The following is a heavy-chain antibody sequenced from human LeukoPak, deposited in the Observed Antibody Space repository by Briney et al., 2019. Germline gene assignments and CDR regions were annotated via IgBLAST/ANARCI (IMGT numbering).Heavy chain of an antibody. J-gene: IGHJ4*02. V-gene: IGHV4-31*03. D-gene: IGHD2-21*02. CDR2: ISYRGTT. Sequence: SETLSLTCTVFGDSLNSGSYYWSWIRQHSERGLEWIGYISYRGTTFYNPSLKSRVSISGDTSKTQFSLNINSVAAADTAVYYCARMPRGVAVVTPYYFDSWGQGTLVTVSS. CDR3: ARMPRGVAVVTPYYFDS. CDR1: GDSLNSGSYY.